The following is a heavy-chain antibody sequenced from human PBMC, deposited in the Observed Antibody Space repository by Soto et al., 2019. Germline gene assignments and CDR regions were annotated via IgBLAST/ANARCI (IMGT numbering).Heavy chain of an antibody. Sequence: QVQLVDSGGGLVKPGGSLKLSCAASGFTFSDYYMSWIRLAPGKGLEWVSYISTSGTTIYYADSVRGRFTISRDNAKNSLYLQMNNRRAEDTAVYYCARRDWYFDLWGRGTLVTVSS. CDR3: ARRDWYFDL. V-gene: IGHV3-11*01. J-gene: IGHJ2*01. CDR1: GFTFSDYY. CDR2: ISTSGTTI.